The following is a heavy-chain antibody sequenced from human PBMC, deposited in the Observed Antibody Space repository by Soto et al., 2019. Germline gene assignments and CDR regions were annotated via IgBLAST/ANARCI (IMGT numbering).Heavy chain of an antibody. CDR3: ARDNSGWSLAY. CDR1: GYTFTGYY. V-gene: IGHV1-2*04. Sequence: ASVKVSCKASGYTFTGYYMHCVRQAPGQGLEWMGWINPNSGGTNYAQKFQGWVTMTRDTSISTAYMELSRLRSEDTAVYYCARDNSGWSLAYWGQGTLVTVSS. CDR2: INPNSGGT. D-gene: IGHD6-19*01. J-gene: IGHJ4*02.